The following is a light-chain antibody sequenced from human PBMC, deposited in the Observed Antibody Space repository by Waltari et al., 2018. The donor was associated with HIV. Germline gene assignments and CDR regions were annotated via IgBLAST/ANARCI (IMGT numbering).Light chain of an antibody. J-gene: IGLJ2*01. CDR2: EVS. CDR3: SSYVGSNNLV. V-gene: IGLV2-8*01. Sequence: QSALTQPPSASGSPGQSVTISCTGTSRDVGGYNYISWYQQHPGKAPKLIIYEVSKRPAGVPDRFSGSKSGNTASLTVSGLQAEDDADYYCSSYVGSNNLVFVGGTKLTVL. CDR1: SRDVGGYNY.